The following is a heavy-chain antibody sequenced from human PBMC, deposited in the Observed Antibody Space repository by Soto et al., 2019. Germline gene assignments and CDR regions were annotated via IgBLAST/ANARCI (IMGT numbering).Heavy chain of an antibody. D-gene: IGHD1-26*01. Sequence: EVQLLESGGGLLQPGGSLRLSCASSGFTFNSYAMSWVRQAPGKGLEWVSAISGSGGSTYYADSVKGRFNISRDNSKNTLYLQTNSLIAEATAVYYCANDRYYEVGGREVWGLGTTVTVSS. CDR3: ANDRYYEVGGREV. V-gene: IGHV3-23*01. CDR1: GFTFNSYA. J-gene: IGHJ6*02. CDR2: ISGSGGST.